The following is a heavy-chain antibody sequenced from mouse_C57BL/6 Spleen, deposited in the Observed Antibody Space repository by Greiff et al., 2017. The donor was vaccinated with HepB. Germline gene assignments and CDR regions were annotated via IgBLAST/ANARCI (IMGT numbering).Heavy chain of an antibody. CDR3: TTTVVATYYYAMDY. D-gene: IGHD1-1*01. CDR2: IRLKSDNYAT. Sequence: EVHLVESGGGLVQPGGSMKLSCVASGFTFSNYWMNWVRQSPEKGLEWVAQIRLKSDNYATHYAESVKGRFTISRDDSKSSVYLQMNNLRAEDTGIYYCTTTVVATYYYAMDYWGQGTSVTVSS. CDR1: GFTFSNYW. J-gene: IGHJ4*01. V-gene: IGHV6-3*01.